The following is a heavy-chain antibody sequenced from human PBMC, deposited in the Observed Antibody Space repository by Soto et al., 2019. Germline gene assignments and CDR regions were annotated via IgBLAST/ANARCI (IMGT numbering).Heavy chain of an antibody. CDR2: IFPLTDIP. Sequence: QVQLVQSGTEVKKPGSSVKVSCKASGGTFRNYPINWVRQAPGQGLEWMGSIFPLTDIPDYAQNFQARLTISAEKSTSTAYMELSRLTSDDPAMYFCARGPLVVLNYFESWGQGTLVTVSS. CDR1: GGTFRNYP. V-gene: IGHV1-69*02. J-gene: IGHJ4*02. CDR3: ARGPLVVLNYFES.